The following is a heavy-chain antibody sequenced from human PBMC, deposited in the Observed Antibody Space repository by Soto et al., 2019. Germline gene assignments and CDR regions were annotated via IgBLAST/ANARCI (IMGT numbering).Heavy chain of an antibody. CDR2: IYYSGST. CDR1: GVSISNYF. Sequence: SETLSLTCTVSGVSISNYFWSWIRQHPGKGLEWIGYIYYSGSTYYNPSLKSRVTISVDTSKNQFSLKLSSVTAADTAVYYCARAYSSSDIFDYWGQGTLVTVSS. D-gene: IGHD6-6*01. CDR3: ARAYSSSDIFDY. J-gene: IGHJ4*02. V-gene: IGHV4-59*06.